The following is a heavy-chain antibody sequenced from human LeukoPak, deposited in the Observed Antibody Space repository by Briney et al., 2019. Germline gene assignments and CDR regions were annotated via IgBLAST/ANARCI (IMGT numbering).Heavy chain of an antibody. CDR3: ARANSPGAGLRF. CDR2: IYHSGST. J-gene: IGHJ4*02. Sequence: SETLSLTCAVSGGSISSGGYSWSWIRQPPGKGLEWIGYIYHSGSTYYNPSLKSRVTVSVDTSKNQFSLKLSSVTAADTAVYYCARANSPGAGLRFWGQGTLVTVSS. V-gene: IGHV4-30-2*01. CDR1: GGSISSGGYS. D-gene: IGHD1-26*01.